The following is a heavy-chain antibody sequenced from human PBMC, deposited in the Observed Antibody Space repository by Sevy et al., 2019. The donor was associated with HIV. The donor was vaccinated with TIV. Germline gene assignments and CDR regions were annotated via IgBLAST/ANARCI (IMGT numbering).Heavy chain of an antibody. J-gene: IGHJ4*02. CDR1: GGTFSTYA. V-gene: IGHV1-69*13. Sequence: ASVKVSCKASGGTFSTYAFNWVRQAPGQGLEWVGGIIPILGTTNYAQKFQGRVSIIADESTGTAYMTLSRLTSEDTAVYYCTKDLMEATTGFDHWGQGALVTVSS. CDR2: IIPILGTT. D-gene: IGHD1-1*01. CDR3: TKDLMEATTGFDH.